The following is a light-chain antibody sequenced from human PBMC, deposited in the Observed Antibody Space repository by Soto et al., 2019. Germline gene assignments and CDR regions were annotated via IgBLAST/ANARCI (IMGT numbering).Light chain of an antibody. V-gene: IGLV2-23*01. Sequence: QSVLTQPASVSGSPGQSITISCTGTSSDVGSCNLVSRYQQHPGKAPKLMIYEGSKRPSGVSNHFSGSKSGNTASLTISGLQAEDEADYYCCSYAGSSTPYVFGTGTKVTVL. CDR1: SSDVGSCNL. J-gene: IGLJ1*01. CDR2: EGS. CDR3: CSYAGSSTPYV.